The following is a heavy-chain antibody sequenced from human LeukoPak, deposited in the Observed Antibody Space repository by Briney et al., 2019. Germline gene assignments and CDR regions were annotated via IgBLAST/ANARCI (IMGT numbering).Heavy chain of an antibody. J-gene: IGHJ3*02. CDR1: GFTLRNYG. CDR3: AKGNFYHHDPAGYLEEHALDM. D-gene: IGHD3-9*01. CDR2: ISSAGATT. V-gene: IGHV3-23*01. Sequence: GGSLRLSCGASGFTLRNYGMTWVRQAPGKGLEWVSIISSAGATTYYAESVKGRFTISRDNSKNTVYLQMYSLRADDTAVYYYAKGNFYHHDPAGYLEEHALDMWGQGTMVTVSS.